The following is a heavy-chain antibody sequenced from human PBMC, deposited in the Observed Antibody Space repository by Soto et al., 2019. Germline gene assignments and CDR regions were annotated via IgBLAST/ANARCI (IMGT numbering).Heavy chain of an antibody. V-gene: IGHV1-18*04. CDR3: ARKGVTSSWYGGGHDY. CDR1: GYPFTSFG. Sequence: QVQLVQSGAEVKQPGASVKVSCKASGYPFTSFGISWVRQAPGQGLEWMGWIRPYNGDTNSAQNLQGRVTMTTDTYKSKDYMELRSLRSDDTAVYYCARKGVTSSWYGGGHDYWAQGTLVTVSS. CDR2: IRPYNGDT. J-gene: IGHJ4*02. D-gene: IGHD6-13*01.